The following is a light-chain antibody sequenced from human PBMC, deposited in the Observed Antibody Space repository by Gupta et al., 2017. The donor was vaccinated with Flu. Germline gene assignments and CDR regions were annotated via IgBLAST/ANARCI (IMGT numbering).Light chain of an antibody. J-gene: IGLJ2*01. Sequence: QSALTQPRSVSGSPGPSVTIPCTGTSSDVGGYNYVSWYQQHPGKAPKLMIYDVSKRPSGVPDRFSGSKSGNTASLTISGLQAEDEADYYCCSYAGSSDVVFGGGTKLTVL. CDR3: CSYAGSSDVV. V-gene: IGLV2-11*01. CDR2: DVS. CDR1: SSDVGGYNY.